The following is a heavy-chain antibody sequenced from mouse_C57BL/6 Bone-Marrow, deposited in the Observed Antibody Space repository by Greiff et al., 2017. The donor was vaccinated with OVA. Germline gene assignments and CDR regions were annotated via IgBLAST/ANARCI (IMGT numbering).Heavy chain of an antibody. CDR1: GFTFSDYG. J-gene: IGHJ4*01. Sequence: EVQLVESGGGLVKPGGSLKLSCAASGFTFSDYGMHWVRQAPEKGLEWVAYISSGSSTIYYADTVKGRFTISRANAKNTLFLQMTSLRSEDTAMYYCARVFITTVVDYYAMDYWGQGTSVTVSS. CDR3: ARVFITTVVDYYAMDY. V-gene: IGHV5-17*01. D-gene: IGHD1-1*01. CDR2: ISSGSSTI.